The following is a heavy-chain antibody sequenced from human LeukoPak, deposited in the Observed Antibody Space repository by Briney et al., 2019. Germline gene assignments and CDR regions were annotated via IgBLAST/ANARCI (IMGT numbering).Heavy chain of an antibody. CDR3: ARDKAVGYMDV. V-gene: IGHV4-61*02. Sequence: PSETLSLTCTVSGGSISSGSYYWSWIRQPAGKGLEWIGRIYTSGGTNYNPSLKSRVTISVDTSKNQFSLKLSSVTAADTAVYYCARDKAVGYMDVWGKGTAVTISS. J-gene: IGHJ6*03. D-gene: IGHD6-19*01. CDR1: GGSISSGSYY. CDR2: IYTSGGT.